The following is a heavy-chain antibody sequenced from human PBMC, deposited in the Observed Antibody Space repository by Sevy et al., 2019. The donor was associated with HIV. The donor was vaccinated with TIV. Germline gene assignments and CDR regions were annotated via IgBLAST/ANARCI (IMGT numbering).Heavy chain of an antibody. J-gene: IGHJ5*02. CDR1: GGSFSGYY. CDR3: ARGPSLITMVRGVMGDP. D-gene: IGHD3-10*01. V-gene: IGHV4-34*01. CDR2: INHSGST. Sequence: SETLSLTCAVYGGSFSGYYWSWIRQPPGMGLEWIGEINHSGSTNYNPSLKSRVTISVDTSKNQFSLKLSSVTAADTAVYYCARGPSLITMVRGVMGDPWGQGTLVTVSS.